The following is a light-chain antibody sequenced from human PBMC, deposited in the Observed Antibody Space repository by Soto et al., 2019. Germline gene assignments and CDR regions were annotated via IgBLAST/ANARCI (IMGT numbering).Light chain of an antibody. Sequence: DIRMTQSPSTLSASVGDRVTITCRASQGISGWLAWYQQKPGKAPKLLIYDASSLESGVPSRFSGSGSGTEFTLTISSLQPEDVATYYCQKYNSALWTFGQGTKVEIK. J-gene: IGKJ1*01. CDR2: DAS. CDR1: QGISGW. V-gene: IGKV1-5*01. CDR3: QKYNSALWT.